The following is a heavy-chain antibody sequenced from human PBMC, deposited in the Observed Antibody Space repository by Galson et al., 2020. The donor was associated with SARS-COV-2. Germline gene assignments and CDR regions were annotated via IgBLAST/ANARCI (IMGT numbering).Heavy chain of an antibody. CDR3: ARDTGIVGATATGGAYYYYYGMDV. D-gene: IGHD1-26*01. V-gene: IGHV1-46*01. CDR2: INPSGGST. CDR1: GYTFTSYY. J-gene: IGHJ6*02. Sequence: ASVKVSCKASGYTFTSYYMHWVRQAPGQGLEWMGIINPSGGSTSYAQKFQGRVTMTRDTSTSTVYMELSSLRSEDTAVYYCARDTGIVGATATGGAYYYYYGMDVWGQGTTVTVSS.